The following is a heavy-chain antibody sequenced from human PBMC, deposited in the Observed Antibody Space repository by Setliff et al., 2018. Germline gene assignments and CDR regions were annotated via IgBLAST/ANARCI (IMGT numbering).Heavy chain of an antibody. V-gene: IGHV4-34*01. CDR2: INHSGST. CDR1: GGSFSGYY. Sequence: SETLSLTCAVYGGSFSGYYWSWIRQPPGKGLEWIGEINHSGSTNYNPYLKSRVTISVDTSKNQFSLKLSSVTAADTAVYYCARHVLGQQLVYNWFDPWGQGTLVTVSS. J-gene: IGHJ5*02. D-gene: IGHD6-13*01. CDR3: ARHVLGQQLVYNWFDP.